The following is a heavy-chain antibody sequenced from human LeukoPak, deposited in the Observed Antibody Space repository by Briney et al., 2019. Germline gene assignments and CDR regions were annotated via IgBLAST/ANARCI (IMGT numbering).Heavy chain of an antibody. V-gene: IGHV4-4*07. CDR3: AREQYYDSSGYRN. CDR1: GGSISSYY. CDR2: IYTSGST. D-gene: IGHD3-22*01. J-gene: IGHJ4*02. Sequence: SETLSLTCTVSGGSISSYYRSWIRQPAGKGLEWIGRIYTSGSTNYNPSLKSRVTISVDTSKNQFSLKLSSVTAADTAVYYCAREQYYDSSGYRNWGQGTLVTVSS.